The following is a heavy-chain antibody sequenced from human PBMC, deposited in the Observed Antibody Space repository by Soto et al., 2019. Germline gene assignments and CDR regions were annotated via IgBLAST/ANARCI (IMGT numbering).Heavy chain of an antibody. CDR2: ISHDGGNE. J-gene: IGHJ6*02. CDR1: GFTLSSHW. CDR3: ARDRPGGYGYSWDDYLYYYGMDV. V-gene: IGHV3-30-3*01. Sequence: PGGSLRLSCTASGFTLSSHWIHWVRQVPGRGLEWVAVISHDGGNEYYADSVKGRFTISRDNSANTVYLEMNTLRVEDTAVFYCARDRPGGYGYSWDDYLYYYGMDVWGQGTTVTVSS. D-gene: IGHD5-12*01.